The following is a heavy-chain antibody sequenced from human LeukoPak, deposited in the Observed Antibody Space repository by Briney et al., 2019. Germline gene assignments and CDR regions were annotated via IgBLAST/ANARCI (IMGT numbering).Heavy chain of an antibody. D-gene: IGHD3-10*01. CDR3: ARGGVSTPRGYGMDV. J-gene: IGHJ6*02. V-gene: IGHV3-33*01. CDR1: GFTFSSYG. CDR2: IWYDGSNK. Sequence: GGSLRLSCAASGFTFSSYGMHWVRQAPGKGLEWVAVIWYDGSNKYYADSVKGRFTISRDNSKNTLYLQMNSLRAEDTAVYSCARGGVSTPRGYGMDVWGQGTTVTVSS.